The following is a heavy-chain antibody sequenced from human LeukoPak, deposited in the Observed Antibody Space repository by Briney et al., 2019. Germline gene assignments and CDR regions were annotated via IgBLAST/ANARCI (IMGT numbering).Heavy chain of an antibody. CDR1: GFTFSSYS. Sequence: GGSLRLSCAASGFTFSSYSMNWVRQAPGKELEWVSSISSSSSYIYCADSVKGRFTISRDNAKNSLYLQMNSLRAEDTAVYYCARDLNYYGSGSSTDYWGQGTLVTVSS. D-gene: IGHD3-10*01. V-gene: IGHV3-21*01. CDR2: ISSSSSYI. J-gene: IGHJ4*02. CDR3: ARDLNYYGSGSSTDY.